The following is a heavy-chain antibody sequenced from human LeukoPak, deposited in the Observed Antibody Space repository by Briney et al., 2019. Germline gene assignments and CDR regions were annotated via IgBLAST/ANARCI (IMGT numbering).Heavy chain of an antibody. D-gene: IGHD5-24*01. CDR1: GFTFDDYA. CDR2: ISWNSGSI. V-gene: IGHV3-9*01. CDR3: AKQGWLQFFES. J-gene: IGHJ4*02. Sequence: LAGGSLRLSCAASGFTFDDYAMHWVRQAPGKGLEWVSGISWNSGSIGYADSVKGRFTISRDNAKNSLYLQMNSLRAEDTALYYCAKQGWLQFFESWGQGTLVTVSS.